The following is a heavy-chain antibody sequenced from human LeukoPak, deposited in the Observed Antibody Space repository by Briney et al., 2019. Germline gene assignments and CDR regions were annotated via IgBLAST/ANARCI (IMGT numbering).Heavy chain of an antibody. J-gene: IGHJ5*02. Sequence: SGGSLRLSCAASGLTFSDYYMSWIRQAPGKGLEWVSYISSSGSTIYYADSVKGRFTISRDNAKNSLYLQMNSLRAEDTAVYYCARDRAHSSGWYEDWFDPWGQGTLVTVSS. D-gene: IGHD6-19*01. V-gene: IGHV3-11*04. CDR1: GLTFSDYY. CDR3: ARDRAHSSGWYEDWFDP. CDR2: ISSSGSTI.